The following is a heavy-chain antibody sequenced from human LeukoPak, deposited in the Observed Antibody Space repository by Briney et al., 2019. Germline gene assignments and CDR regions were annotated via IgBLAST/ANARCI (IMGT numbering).Heavy chain of an antibody. CDR1: GGSFSGYY. V-gene: IGHV4-34*01. J-gene: IGHJ4*02. D-gene: IGHD5-24*01. Sequence: SETLSLTCAVYGGSFSGYYWSWIRQPPGKGLEWIGEINHSGSTNYNPSLKSRVTISVDTSKNQFSLKLSSVTAADTAVYYCARAPEMATIPYYFDYWGQGTLVTVSS. CDR3: ARAPEMATIPYYFDY. CDR2: INHSGST.